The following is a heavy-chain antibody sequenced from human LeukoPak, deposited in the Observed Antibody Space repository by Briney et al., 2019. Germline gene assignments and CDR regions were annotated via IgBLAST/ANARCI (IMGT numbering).Heavy chain of an antibody. D-gene: IGHD2-2*01. CDR2: IYYSGST. CDR3: ARLGTYCSSTSCYTTDDAFDI. J-gene: IGHJ3*02. CDR1: GGSISRYY. Sequence: SETLSLTCTVSGGSISRYYWSWIRQPPGKGLEWIGYIYYSGSTNYNPSLKSRVTISVDTSKNQFSLKLSSVTAADTAVYYCARLGTYCSSTSCYTTDDAFDIWGQGTMVTVSS. V-gene: IGHV4-59*08.